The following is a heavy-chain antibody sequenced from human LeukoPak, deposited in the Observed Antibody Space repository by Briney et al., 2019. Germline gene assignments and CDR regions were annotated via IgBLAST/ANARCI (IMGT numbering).Heavy chain of an antibody. CDR3: ARHFLGFDFDY. CDR1: GGSMSSSSYY. D-gene: IGHD3-10*01. J-gene: IGHJ4*02. Sequence: KPSETLSLTCTVSGGSMSSSSYYWGWIRQPPGKGLEWIGSIYYSGSTYYNPSLKSRVTISVDTSKNQFSLKLSSVTAADTAVYYCARHFLGFDFDYWGQGTLVTVSS. V-gene: IGHV4-39*01. CDR2: IYYSGST.